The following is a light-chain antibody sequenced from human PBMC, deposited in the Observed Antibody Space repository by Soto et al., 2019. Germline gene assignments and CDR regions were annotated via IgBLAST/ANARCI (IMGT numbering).Light chain of an antibody. CDR2: KAS. CDR3: QQYIDYFT. V-gene: IGKV1-5*03. Sequence: DIQMTQSPSTLSASIGDRVTITCQASQSLNSWLAWYQQKPGKAPKLLIYKASNLESGVPSRFSGSGSGTEFTLTISRLQPDDYATYYCQQYIDYFTFGGGTTVEIK. CDR1: QSLNSW. J-gene: IGKJ4*01.